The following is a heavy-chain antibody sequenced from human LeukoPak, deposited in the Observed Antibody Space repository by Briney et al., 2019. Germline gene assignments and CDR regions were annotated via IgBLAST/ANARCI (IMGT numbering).Heavy chain of an antibody. CDR2: ISSSSSYI. D-gene: IGHD2-15*01. CDR3: ASPVVVAGWGASYYYYGMDV. V-gene: IGHV3-21*01. Sequence: GGSLRLSCAASGFTSSSYSMNWVRQAPGKGLEWVSSISSSSSYIYYADSVKGRFTISRDNAKNSLYLQMNSLRAEDTAVYYCASPVVVAGWGASYYYYGMDVWGQGTTVTVSS. CDR1: GFTSSSYS. J-gene: IGHJ6*02.